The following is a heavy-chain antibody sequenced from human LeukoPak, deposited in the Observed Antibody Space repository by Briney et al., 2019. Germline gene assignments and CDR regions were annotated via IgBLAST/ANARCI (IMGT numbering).Heavy chain of an antibody. D-gene: IGHD3-10*01. J-gene: IGHJ4*02. V-gene: IGHV4-59*01. Sequence: SETLSLTCTVSGGSISSYYWSWIGQPPGKGLEWIGYVYYSGSTNYNPSLKSRITISVDTSKNRFSLKLSSVTAADTAVYYCARESYGSGTYYSNYDYWGQGTLVTVSS. CDR2: VYYSGST. CDR3: ARESYGSGTYYSNYDY. CDR1: GGSISSYY.